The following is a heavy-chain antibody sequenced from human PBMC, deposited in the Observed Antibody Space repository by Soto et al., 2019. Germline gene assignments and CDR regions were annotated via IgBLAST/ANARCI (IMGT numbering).Heavy chain of an antibody. CDR3: ARERGSGYCSGGSCRNWFDP. D-gene: IGHD2-15*01. Sequence: PSETLSLTCTVSGGSISSYYWSWIRQPPGKGLEWIGYIYYSGSTNYNPSLKSRVTISVDTSKNQFSLKLSSVTAADTAVYYCARERGSGYCSGGSCRNWFDPWGQGTLVTVSS. CDR2: IYYSGST. CDR1: GGSISSYY. J-gene: IGHJ5*02. V-gene: IGHV4-59*01.